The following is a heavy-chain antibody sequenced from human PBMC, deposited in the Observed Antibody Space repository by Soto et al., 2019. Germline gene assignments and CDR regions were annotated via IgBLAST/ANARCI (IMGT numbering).Heavy chain of an antibody. V-gene: IGHV4-38-2*02. J-gene: IGHJ5*02. CDR3: TREQSDDNYFDP. Sequence: SETLSLTCAVSGESISSGYYWAWIRQPPGKWLEWIGSIYHSGTTYYNPSLKSRVTISLDKSKSQFSLRLISVTAADTAVYYCTREQSDDNYFDPWGQGTLVTVSS. CDR1: GESISSGYY. D-gene: IGHD6-19*01. CDR2: IYHSGTT.